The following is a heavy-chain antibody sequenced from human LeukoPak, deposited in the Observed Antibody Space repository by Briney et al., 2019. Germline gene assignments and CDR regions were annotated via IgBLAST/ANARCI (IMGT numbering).Heavy chain of an antibody. J-gene: IGHJ6*04. CDR2: IIPIFGTA. CDR1: GGTFSSYA. D-gene: IGHD3-10*01. CDR3: ARGAHYYGSGSYYSPPRGNGKRYGMDV. Sequence: ASVKVSCKASGGTFSSYAISWVRQAPGQGLEWMGGIIPIFGTANYAQKFQGRVTITADESTSTAYMELSSLRSEVTAVYYCARGAHYYGSGSYYSPPRGNGKRYGMDVWGKGTTVTVSS. V-gene: IGHV1-69*13.